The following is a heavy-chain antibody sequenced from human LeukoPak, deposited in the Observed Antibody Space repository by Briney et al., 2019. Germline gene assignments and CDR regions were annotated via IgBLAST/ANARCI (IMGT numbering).Heavy chain of an antibody. J-gene: IGHJ4*02. CDR2: IYYSGST. D-gene: IGHD3-10*01. CDR1: GGSISSSSYY. V-gene: IGHV4-39*01. CDR3: ARHGITMVRGVFDY. Sequence: SETLSLTCTVSGGSISSSSYYWGWIRQPPGKGLEWIGSIYYSGSTYYNPSLKSRVTISVDTSKNRFSLKLSSVTAADTAVYYCARHGITMVRGVFDYWGQGTLVTVSS.